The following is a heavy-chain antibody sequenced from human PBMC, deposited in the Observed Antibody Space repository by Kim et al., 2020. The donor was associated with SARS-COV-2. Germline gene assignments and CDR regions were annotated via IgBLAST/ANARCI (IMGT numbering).Heavy chain of an antibody. J-gene: IGHJ4*02. V-gene: IGHV4-31*03. D-gene: IGHD4-17*01. CDR1: GGSISSGGYY. CDR2: IYYSGST. CDR3: ASLTGRDYLFDY. Sequence: SETLSLTCTVSGGSISSGGYYWSWIRQHPGKGLEWIGYIYYSGSTYYNPSLKSRVTISVDTSKNQFSLKLSSVTAADTAVYYCASLTGRDYLFDYWGQGTLVTVSS.